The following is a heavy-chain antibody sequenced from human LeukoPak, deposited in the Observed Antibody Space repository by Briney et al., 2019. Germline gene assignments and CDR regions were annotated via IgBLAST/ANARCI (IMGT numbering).Heavy chain of an antibody. V-gene: IGHV1-2*02. Sequence: ASVKVSCKASGYTFSGYYMQWVRQAPGQGLEWMGWINPNSGGTNYAQKFQDRLTMTRDTSISTAYMERSRLRSDDTAVYYCARGAAAGPYNWFDPWGQGTLVTVSS. D-gene: IGHD6-13*01. CDR2: INPNSGGT. CDR1: GYTFSGYY. J-gene: IGHJ5*02. CDR3: ARGAAAGPYNWFDP.